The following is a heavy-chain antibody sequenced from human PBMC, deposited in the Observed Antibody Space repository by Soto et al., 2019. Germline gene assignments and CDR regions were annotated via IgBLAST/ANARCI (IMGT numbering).Heavy chain of an antibody. CDR3: ARGSSSTYYDFWSGVNWFDP. CDR2: ISAYNGNT. D-gene: IGHD3-3*01. Sequence: GAAVKVSCKASGYTFTSYGISWVRQAPGQGXEWMGWISAYNGNTNYAQKLQGRVTMTTDTSTSTAYMELRSLRSDDTAVYYCARGSSSTYYDFWSGVNWFDPWGQGTLVTVSS. CDR1: GYTFTSYG. J-gene: IGHJ5*02. V-gene: IGHV1-18*01.